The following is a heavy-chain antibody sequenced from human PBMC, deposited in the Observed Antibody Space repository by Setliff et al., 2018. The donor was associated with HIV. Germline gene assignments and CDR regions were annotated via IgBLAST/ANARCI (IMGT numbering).Heavy chain of an antibody. D-gene: IGHD3-3*01. V-gene: IGHV3-30*04. J-gene: IGHJ4*02. CDR1: GFMFSSYA. Sequence: GGSLRLSCTASGFMFSSYAMHWVRQAPGKGLEWVAVISSDGSNKFYADSVKGRFTISRDTFESSVYLHMNSLTADVTALYFCASAGLQFLEWLYYFDYWGQGTLVTVSS. CDR2: ISSDGSNK. CDR3: ASAGLQFLEWLYYFDY.